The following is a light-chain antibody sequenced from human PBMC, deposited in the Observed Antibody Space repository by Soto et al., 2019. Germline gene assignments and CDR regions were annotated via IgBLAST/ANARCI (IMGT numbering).Light chain of an antibody. CDR3: SSYTSSSTPV. Sequence: QSALTQPASVSGSPGQSITISCTGTSSDVGGYNNVSWYQQHPGKAPKLMIYDVSKRPSGVSNRFSGSKSGNTASLTISRLQAEDEADYYCSSYTSSSTPVFGGGTKLTVL. J-gene: IGLJ2*01. CDR2: DVS. CDR1: SSDVGGYNN. V-gene: IGLV2-14*01.